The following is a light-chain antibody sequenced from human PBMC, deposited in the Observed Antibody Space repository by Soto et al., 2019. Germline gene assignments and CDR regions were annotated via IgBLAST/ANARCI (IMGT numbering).Light chain of an antibody. CDR3: QQYYSYPPIT. CDR2: AAS. Sequence: AIRMTQSPSSLSASTGDRGTITCQASQGISSYLAWYQQKPGKAPKLLIYAASTLQSGVPSRFSGSGSGTDFTLTISCLQSEDFATYYCQQYYSYPPITFGQGTRLEIK. J-gene: IGKJ5*01. V-gene: IGKV1-8*01. CDR1: QGISSY.